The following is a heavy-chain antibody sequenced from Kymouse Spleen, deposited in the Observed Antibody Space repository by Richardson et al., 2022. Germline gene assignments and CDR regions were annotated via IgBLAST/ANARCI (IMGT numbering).Heavy chain of an antibody. CDR1: GFTFSSYG. D-gene: IGHD1-26*01. CDR2: IWYDGSNK. J-gene: IGHJ4*02. V-gene: IGHV3-33*01. CDR3: ARDGYSGSTTGFDY. Sequence: QVQLVESGGGVVQPGRSLRLSCAASGFTFSSYGMHWVRQAPGKGLEWVAVIWYDGSNKYYADSVKGRFTISRDNSKNTLYLQMNSLRAEDTAVYYCARDGYSGSTTGFDYWGQGTLVTVSS.